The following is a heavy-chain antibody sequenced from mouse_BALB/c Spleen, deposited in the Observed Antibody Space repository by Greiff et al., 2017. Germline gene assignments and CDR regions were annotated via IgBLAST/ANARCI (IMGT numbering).Heavy chain of an antibody. D-gene: IGHD3-1*01. J-gene: IGHJ2*01. V-gene: IGHV1-14*01. CDR3: ARGARAFSSPDY. CDR2: INPYNDGT. Sequence: EVKLMESGPELVKPGASVKMSCKASGYTFTSYVMHWVKQKPGQGLEWIGYINPYNDGTKYNEKFKGKATLTSDKSSSTAYMELSSLTSEDSAVYYCARGARAFSSPDYWGQGTTLTVSS. CDR1: GYTFTSYV.